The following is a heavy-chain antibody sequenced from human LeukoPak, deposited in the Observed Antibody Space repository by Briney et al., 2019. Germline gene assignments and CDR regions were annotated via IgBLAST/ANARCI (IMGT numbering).Heavy chain of an antibody. Sequence: PSETLSLTCSVSGDSIDSSSYYWGWIRQPPGKGLEWIGSIYYSGSTYYNPSLKSRVTISVDTSKNQFSLKLSSVTAADTAVYYCARGGVLLWFGAPLTGRANWFDPWGQGTLVTVSS. J-gene: IGHJ5*02. V-gene: IGHV4-39*01. CDR1: GDSIDSSSYY. CDR3: ARGGVLLWFGAPLTGRANWFDP. D-gene: IGHD3-10*01. CDR2: IYYSGST.